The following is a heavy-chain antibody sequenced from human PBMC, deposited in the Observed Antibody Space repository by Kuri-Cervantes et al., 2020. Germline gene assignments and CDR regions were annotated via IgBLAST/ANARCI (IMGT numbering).Heavy chain of an antibody. CDR2: IHYSGNT. Sequence: SETLSLTCTVSGCSLIPYYWSWIRQPPGKRLEWIGYIHYSGNTDYNSSLKGRVTLSVDTSKNQFSLKMTSVTAADTAFYYCARRFPSGDGFYDYWGQGSLVTVSS. J-gene: IGHJ4*02. CDR1: GCSLIPYY. D-gene: IGHD3-3*01. CDR3: ARRFPSGDGFYDY. V-gene: IGHV4-59*01.